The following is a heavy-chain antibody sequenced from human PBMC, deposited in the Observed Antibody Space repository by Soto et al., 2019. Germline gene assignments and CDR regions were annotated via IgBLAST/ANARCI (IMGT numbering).Heavy chain of an antibody. Sequence: QVQLVESGGGVVQPGRSLRLSCAASGFTFSSYGMHWVRQAPGKGLEWVAVISYDGSNKYYADSVKGRFTISRDNSKNTLYRQGNSRRAEDTAGYSCGNGVGVATIGDWYFDIWGRGTLVTVSS. D-gene: IGHD5-12*01. CDR1: GFTFSSYG. V-gene: IGHV3-30*18. CDR2: ISYDGSNK. J-gene: IGHJ2*01. CDR3: GNGVGVATIGDWYFDI.